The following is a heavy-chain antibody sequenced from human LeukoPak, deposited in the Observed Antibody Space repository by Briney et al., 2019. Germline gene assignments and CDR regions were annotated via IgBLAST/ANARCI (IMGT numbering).Heavy chain of an antibody. CDR1: GFTFSSYA. D-gene: IGHD4-17*01. CDR2: ISGSGGST. V-gene: IGHV3-23*01. CDR3: AKGMADYGASRRYYYYGMDV. Sequence: PGGSLRLFCAASGFTFSSYAMSWVRQAPGKGLEWVSAISGSGGSTYYADSVKGRFTISRDNSKNMLYLQMNSLRAEDTAVYYCAKGMADYGASRRYYYYGMDVWGKGTTVTVSS. J-gene: IGHJ6*04.